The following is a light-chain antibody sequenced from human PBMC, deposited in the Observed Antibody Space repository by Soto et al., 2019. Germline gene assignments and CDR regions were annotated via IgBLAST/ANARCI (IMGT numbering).Light chain of an antibody. CDR3: QQYYSSPET. J-gene: IGKJ2*01. CDR1: QSVLLRSDNKNY. Sequence: DIVMTQSPDSVAVSLGERATINCKSSQSVLLRSDNKNYLAWYQHKSGQPPKLLIYWASTRESGVPGRFSGSGSGTDFTLAISSLQAEDVAVYYCQQYYSSPETFGQGTKLEIK. CDR2: WAS. V-gene: IGKV4-1*01.